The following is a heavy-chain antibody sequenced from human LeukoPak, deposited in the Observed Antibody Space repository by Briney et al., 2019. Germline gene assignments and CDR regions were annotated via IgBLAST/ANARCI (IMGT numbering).Heavy chain of an antibody. CDR2: IYYSGST. J-gene: IGHJ3*02. D-gene: IGHD3-22*01. V-gene: IGHV4-39*01. CDR3: ARSVTYYYDSSGYRNAFDI. CDR1: GGSISSSSYY. Sequence: PSETLSLTCTVSGGSISSSSYYWGWIRQPPGKGLEWIGSIYYSGSTYYNPSLKSRVTISVDTSKNQFSLKLSSVTAADTAVYYCARSVTYYYDSSGYRNAFDIWGQGTMVTVSS.